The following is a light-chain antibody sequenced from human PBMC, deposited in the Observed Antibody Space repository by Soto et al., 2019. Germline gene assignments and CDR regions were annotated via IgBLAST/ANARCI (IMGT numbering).Light chain of an antibody. Sequence: DIVMTQSPDSLAVSLGERATINCRSSQSVLYSSNNKNYLAWYQQKPGQPPNLLIYWASTRESGVPDRFSGSGSGTDFTLTISSLQAEDAAIYYCQQYYSTPPTFGQGTRLEIK. CDR3: QQYYSTPPT. CDR1: QSVLYSSNNKNY. J-gene: IGKJ5*01. CDR2: WAS. V-gene: IGKV4-1*01.